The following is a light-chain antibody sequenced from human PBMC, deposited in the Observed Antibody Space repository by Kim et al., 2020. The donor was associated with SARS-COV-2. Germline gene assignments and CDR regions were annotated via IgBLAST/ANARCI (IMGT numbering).Light chain of an antibody. CDR3: QQYYSPPLT. CDR1: QSILYSSGNENY. V-gene: IGKV4-1*01. Sequence: DIVMTQSPDSLAVSLGERATINCKSSQSILYSSGNENYLAWYQQKPGQPPKLLIYWASTRESGVPDRFSGSGSVTDFTLTISSLQAEDVAVYYCQQYYSPPLTFGGGTKVDIK. CDR2: WAS. J-gene: IGKJ4*01.